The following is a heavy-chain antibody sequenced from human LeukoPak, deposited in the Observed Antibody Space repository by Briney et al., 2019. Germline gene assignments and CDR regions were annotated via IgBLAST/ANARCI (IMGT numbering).Heavy chain of an antibody. J-gene: IGHJ4*02. CDR3: AKDPEGSGSYYNPDF. CDR2: IRYDGGNE. D-gene: IGHD3-10*01. Sequence: GGSLRLSCAASGFTFSSYGMHWVRQAPGKGLEWVAFIRYDGGNEYYADSVKGRFTISRDNSKKTLYLQMNSLRAEDTAVYYCAKDPEGSGSYYNPDFWGQGTLVTVSS. V-gene: IGHV3-30*02. CDR1: GFTFSSYG.